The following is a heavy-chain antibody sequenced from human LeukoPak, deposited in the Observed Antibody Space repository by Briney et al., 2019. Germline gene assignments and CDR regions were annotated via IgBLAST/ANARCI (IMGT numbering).Heavy chain of an antibody. CDR2: IIPILGIA. J-gene: IGHJ3*02. CDR3: AREHPRGGAFDI. V-gene: IGHV1-69*04. D-gene: IGHD6-25*01. CDR1: GGTFSSYT. Sequence: SVKVSCKASGGTFSSYTTNWVRQAPGQGLEWMGRIIPILGIANYSQKFQGRVTITADKSTSTAYMELSSLRSEDTAVYYCAREHPRGGAFDIWGQGTMVTVSS.